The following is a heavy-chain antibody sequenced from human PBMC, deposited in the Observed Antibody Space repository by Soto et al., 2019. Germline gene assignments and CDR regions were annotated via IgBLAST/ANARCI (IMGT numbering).Heavy chain of an antibody. CDR1: GFTVSSNH. CDR2: ISSSSSYI. V-gene: IGHV3-21*01. CDR3: ARDEQWLVYYYYGMDV. Sequence: GGSLRLSCAASGFTVSSNHMTWVRQAPGKGLEWVSSISSSSSYIYYADSVKGRFTISRDNAKNSLYLQMNSLRAEDTAVYYCARDEQWLVYYYYGMDVWGQGTTVTVSS. J-gene: IGHJ6*02. D-gene: IGHD6-19*01.